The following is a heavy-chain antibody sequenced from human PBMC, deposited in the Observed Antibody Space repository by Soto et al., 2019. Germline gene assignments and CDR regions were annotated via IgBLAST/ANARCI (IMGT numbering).Heavy chain of an antibody. Sequence: PVGSLRLSCAASGFTFSGYGMHWVRQAPGKGLEWVAVIWYDGSNKYYADSVKGRFTISRDNSKNTLYLQMNSLRAEDTAVYYCASSLRGYCSGGSCYSGDYWGQGTLVTVSS. V-gene: IGHV3-33*01. CDR1: GFTFSGYG. D-gene: IGHD2-15*01. CDR2: IWYDGSNK. J-gene: IGHJ4*02. CDR3: ASSLRGYCSGGSCYSGDY.